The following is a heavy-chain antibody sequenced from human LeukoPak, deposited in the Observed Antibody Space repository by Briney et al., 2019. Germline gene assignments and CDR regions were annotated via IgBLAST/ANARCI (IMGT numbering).Heavy chain of an antibody. D-gene: IGHD1-14*01. Sequence: SETLSLTCTVSGGSISSGGYYWSWIRQHPGKGLEWIGYIYYSGSTYYNPSLKSRVTISVDTSKNKFSVQLSSVTAGGTAVYYCARLNRAEPYYFDYWGQGTLVTVSS. J-gene: IGHJ4*02. CDR1: GGSISSGGYY. CDR2: IYYSGST. V-gene: IGHV4-31*03. CDR3: ARLNRAEPYYFDY.